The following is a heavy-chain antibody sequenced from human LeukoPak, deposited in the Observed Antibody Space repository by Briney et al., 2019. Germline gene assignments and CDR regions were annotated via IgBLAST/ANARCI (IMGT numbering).Heavy chain of an antibody. V-gene: IGHV3-7*01. CDR2: IKHDGSEK. D-gene: IGHD3-3*01. CDR1: GFIFTNYF. CDR3: ATDRGWRTSGYYLYYFEY. J-gene: IGHJ4*02. Sequence: GGSLRLSCAASGFIFTNYFMSWVRQAPGKGLEWVASIKHDGSEKYYVDSVRGQFTISRDNTMNSLYLQMSSLRAEDTAVYYCATDRGWRTSGYYLYYFEYWGQGTLVTYSS.